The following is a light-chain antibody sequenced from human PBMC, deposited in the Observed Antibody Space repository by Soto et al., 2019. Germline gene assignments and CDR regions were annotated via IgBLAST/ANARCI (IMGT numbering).Light chain of an antibody. CDR2: GVS. CDR3: CSYAGSSTWV. CDR1: SSDVGRYNL. Sequence: QSALTQPASVSGAPGQSITISCTGTSSDVGRYNLVSWYQQHPGKAPKLLIYGVSKRPSGASNRFSGSKSGTTASLTISGLHAEDEADYCCCSYAGSSTWVFGGGTKLTVL. J-gene: IGLJ3*02. V-gene: IGLV2-23*02.